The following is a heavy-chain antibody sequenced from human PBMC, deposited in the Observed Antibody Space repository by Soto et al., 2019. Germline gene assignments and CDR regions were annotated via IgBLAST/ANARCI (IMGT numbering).Heavy chain of an antibody. Sequence: PGGSLRLSCAVSGFTFSDYYMSWIRQAPGKGLEWLSYISGTGSYTNYADSVKGRFTISRDNAKNPLYLQMNSLRAEDTAMYYCARAPTGRYDFWSGSNYYHYGMDVWGQGTTVTVSS. CDR3: ARAPTGRYDFWSGSNYYHYGMDV. CDR1: GFTFSDYY. J-gene: IGHJ6*02. CDR2: ISGTGSYT. D-gene: IGHD3-3*01. V-gene: IGHV3-11*06.